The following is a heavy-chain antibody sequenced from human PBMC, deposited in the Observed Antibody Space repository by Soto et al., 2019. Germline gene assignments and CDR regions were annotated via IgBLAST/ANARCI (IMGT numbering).Heavy chain of an antibody. Sequence: EVQLVQSGAEVKKPGEALKISCKCSGYSFTSYWIGWARQIPGKGLEWMGIIYPGDSDTRYSPSFQGQVTISADKAISTAYLQWSSLKASDTSMYYCAKTAAGGKNYYGMDVWGQGTTVTVSS. CDR2: IYPGDSDT. CDR3: AKTAAGGKNYYGMDV. V-gene: IGHV5-51*01. CDR1: GYSFTSYW. J-gene: IGHJ6*02. D-gene: IGHD6-13*01.